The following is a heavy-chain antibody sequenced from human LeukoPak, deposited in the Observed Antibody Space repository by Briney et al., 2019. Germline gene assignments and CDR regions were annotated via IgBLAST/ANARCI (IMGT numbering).Heavy chain of an antibody. V-gene: IGHV3-23*01. CDR2: ISGSGDST. D-gene: IGHD3-9*01. J-gene: IGHJ4*02. Sequence: PGGSLRLSCAASGFIFSSYAMSWVRQAPGKGLEWVSGISGSGDSTYYADSVKGRFTISRDNSKNTLYLQMNSLRAEDTAVYYCAKFISGFDWLLSYFDYWGQGTLVTVSS. CDR3: AKFISGFDWLLSYFDY. CDR1: GFIFSSYA.